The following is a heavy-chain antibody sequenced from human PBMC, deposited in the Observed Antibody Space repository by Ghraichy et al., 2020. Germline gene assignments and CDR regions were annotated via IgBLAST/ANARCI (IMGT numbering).Heavy chain of an antibody. D-gene: IGHD3-3*01. CDR1: GGTFSSYA. J-gene: IGHJ6*02. CDR3: ARGHYDFWSGYYSGPRYGMDV. CDR2: IIPIFGIA. V-gene: IGHV1-69*10. Sequence: SVKVTCKASGGTFSSYAISWVRQAPGQGLEWMGGIIPIFGIANYAQKFQGRVTITADKSTSTAYMELSSLRSEDTAVYYCARGHYDFWSGYYSGPRYGMDVWGQGTTVTVSS.